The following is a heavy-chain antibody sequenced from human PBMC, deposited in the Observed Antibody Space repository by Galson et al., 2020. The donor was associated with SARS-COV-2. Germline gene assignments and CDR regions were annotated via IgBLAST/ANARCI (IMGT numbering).Heavy chain of an antibody. CDR2: IYSSGGT. Sequence: SQTLSLTCTVSGGSVSSGSYFWSWIRQPPGKGLEYIGYIYSSGGTNYNPSLKSRVTMSVDTPKNQVSLKLNSVTAADTAVYYCARGSVFGVIVIDYWGQETLVTVSS. D-gene: IGHD3-3*01. CDR3: ARGSVFGVIVIDY. CDR1: GGSVSSGSYF. V-gene: IGHV4-61*01. J-gene: IGHJ4*02.